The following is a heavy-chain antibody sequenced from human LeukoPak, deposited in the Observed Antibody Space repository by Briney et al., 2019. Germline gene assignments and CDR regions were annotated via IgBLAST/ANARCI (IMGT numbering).Heavy chain of an antibody. CDR2: LKPDGSDK. V-gene: IGHV3-7*04. CDR3: ASELQWSFYY. Sequence: PGGSLRLSCAASGFTFSHNWMSWVRQVPGKGLEWVANLKPDGSDKYYVDSVKGRFTISRDNAKNSLYLQMDSLRAEDTAVYYCASELQWSFYYWGQGTLVTVSS. D-gene: IGHD2-15*01. J-gene: IGHJ4*02. CDR1: GFTFSHNW.